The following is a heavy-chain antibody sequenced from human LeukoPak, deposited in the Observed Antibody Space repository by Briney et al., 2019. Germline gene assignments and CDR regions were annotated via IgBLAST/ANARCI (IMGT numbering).Heavy chain of an antibody. CDR1: GGSFSGYY. D-gene: IGHD3-9*01. J-gene: IGHJ4*02. CDR3: ARGNSYDILTGYPSSFFYVY. CDR2: INHSGST. V-gene: IGHV4-34*01. Sequence: SETLSLTCAVYGGSFSGYYWSWIRQPPGKGLEWIGEINHSGSTNYNPSLKRRVTISVDTSKNQFSLKLSSVTAADTAVYYCARGNSYDILTGYPSSFFYVYWGQGTLVTVSS.